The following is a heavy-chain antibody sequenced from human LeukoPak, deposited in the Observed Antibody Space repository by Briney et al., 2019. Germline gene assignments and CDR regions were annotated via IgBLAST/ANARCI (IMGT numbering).Heavy chain of an antibody. J-gene: IGHJ3*02. CDR1: GFTFSSHW. Sequence: GGSLRLSCVDSGFTFSSHWMSWVRQAPGKGLEWVANIKQDGSEKYYVDSVRGRFTISRDNAKNSLYLQMNSLRAEDTAVYYCARLGYSSGWYGVGDAFDIWGQGTMVTVSS. CDR2: IKQDGSEK. V-gene: IGHV3-7*01. CDR3: ARLGYSSGWYGVGDAFDI. D-gene: IGHD6-19*01.